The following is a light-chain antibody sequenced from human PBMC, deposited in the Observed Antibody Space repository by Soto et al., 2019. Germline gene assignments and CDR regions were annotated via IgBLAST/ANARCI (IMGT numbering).Light chain of an antibody. Sequence: IQLTQSPSSLSASIGDRVTITCRASQDISSFLAWYQQKPGKAPRLLIYAASTLQSGVPSRFSGSGSGTDFTLTISSLQPEDFATYFCQQLNSYPLTFGQGTRLEIK. CDR2: AAS. J-gene: IGKJ5*01. CDR1: QDISSF. CDR3: QQLNSYPLT. V-gene: IGKV1-9*01.